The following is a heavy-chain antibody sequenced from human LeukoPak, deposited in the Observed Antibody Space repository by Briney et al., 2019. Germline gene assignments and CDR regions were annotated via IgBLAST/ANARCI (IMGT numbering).Heavy chain of an antibody. V-gene: IGHV3-33*01. Sequence: GGPLRLSCAASGFTFSSYGMHWVRQAPGKGLEWVALIWYDGSNKYYTDSVKGRLTISRDNSKNTLYLQMNSLRAEDTAVYYCAREGPRGNSQFDYWGQGTLVTVSS. J-gene: IGHJ4*02. D-gene: IGHD2/OR15-2a*01. CDR2: IWYDGSNK. CDR1: GFTFSSYG. CDR3: AREGPRGNSQFDY.